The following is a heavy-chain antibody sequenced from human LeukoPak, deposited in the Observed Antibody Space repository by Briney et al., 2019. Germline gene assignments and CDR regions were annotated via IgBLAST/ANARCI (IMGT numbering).Heavy chain of an antibody. V-gene: IGHV5-51*01. D-gene: IGHD3-22*01. CDR1: GYSFTSYW. CDR3: ARLVPQYYYDSSGYYHFDY. CDR2: IYPGDSET. J-gene: IGHJ4*02. Sequence: GESLKISCKGSGYSFTSYWIGWVRQMPGKGLEWMGIIYPGDSETKYSPSFEGQVTTSADKSISTAYLQWSSLKASDTAMYYCARLVPQYYYDSSGYYHFDYWGQGTLLTVSS.